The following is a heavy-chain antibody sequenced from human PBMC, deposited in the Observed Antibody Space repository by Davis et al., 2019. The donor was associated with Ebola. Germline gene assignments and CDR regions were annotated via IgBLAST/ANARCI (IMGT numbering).Heavy chain of an antibody. CDR1: GHTFCSDY. Sequence: ASVTVSCKASGHTFCSDYMHWVRQAPGQGLEWLGIIIPCGGSTTYVQKFQGRITVTRATSTSTVYLEMSSLRSEDTAEYYWATGDCSSTSCYKKHYYGMDVWGQGTTVTVSS. CDR2: IIPCGGST. CDR3: ATGDCSSTSCYKKHYYGMDV. J-gene: IGHJ6*02. D-gene: IGHD2-2*02. V-gene: IGHV1-46*01.